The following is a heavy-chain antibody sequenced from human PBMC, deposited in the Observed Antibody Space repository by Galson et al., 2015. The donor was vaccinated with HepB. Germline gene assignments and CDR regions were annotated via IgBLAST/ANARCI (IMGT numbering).Heavy chain of an antibody. J-gene: IGHJ4*02. D-gene: IGHD5-18*01. CDR2: ISGSGGST. CDR3: ATPHTSGYSYGGTGALDY. V-gene: IGHV3-23*01. Sequence: SLRLSCAASGFTFSSYAMSWVRQAPGKGLEWVSAISGSGGSTYYADSVKGRFTISRDNSKNTLYLQMNSLRAEDTAVYYCATPHTSGYSYGGTGALDYWGQGTLVTVSS. CDR1: GFTFSSYA.